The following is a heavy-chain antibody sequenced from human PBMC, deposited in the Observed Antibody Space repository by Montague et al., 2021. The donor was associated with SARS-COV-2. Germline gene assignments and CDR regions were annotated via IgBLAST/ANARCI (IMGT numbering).Heavy chain of an antibody. J-gene: IGHJ3*02. D-gene: IGHD2-15*01. CDR3: AKDVGALDFGSIDI. Sequence: SETLSLTCTVSRDSISSHNYFWAWIRQPPGKGLEWIGCVDYSGLTFYNPSLESRVTMSVDTSKKQFSLKLSSVTAADTAVYYCAKDVGALDFGSIDIWGQGTMVTVSS. V-gene: IGHV4-39*07. CDR1: RDSISSHNYF. CDR2: VDYSGLT.